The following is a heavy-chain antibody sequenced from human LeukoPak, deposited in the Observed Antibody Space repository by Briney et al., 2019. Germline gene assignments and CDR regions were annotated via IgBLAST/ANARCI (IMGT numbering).Heavy chain of an antibody. J-gene: IGHJ4*02. CDR2: IYYSGST. CDR1: GGSISSYY. D-gene: IGHD1-14*01. Sequence: PSETPSLTCTVSGGSISSYYWSWIRQPPGKGPEWIGYIYYSGSTNYNPSLKSRVTISVDTSKNQFSLTLSSVTAADTAVYYCARGITGTTVDYWGQGTLVTVSS. V-gene: IGHV4-59*01. CDR3: ARGITGTTVDY.